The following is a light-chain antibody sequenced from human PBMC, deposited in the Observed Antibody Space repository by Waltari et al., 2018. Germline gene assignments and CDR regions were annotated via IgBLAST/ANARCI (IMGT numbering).Light chain of an antibody. Sequence: DIVMTQSPDSLAVSLGERATINCKSSQRVLYSPNNKSYLAWYQHKPGQPPKLLIYWASTRESGVPDRFSGSGSGTDFTLTISSLQAEDVAVYYCQQYYSTPWTFGQGTKVEI. J-gene: IGKJ1*01. CDR3: QQYYSTPWT. CDR1: QRVLYSPNNKSY. CDR2: WAS. V-gene: IGKV4-1*01.